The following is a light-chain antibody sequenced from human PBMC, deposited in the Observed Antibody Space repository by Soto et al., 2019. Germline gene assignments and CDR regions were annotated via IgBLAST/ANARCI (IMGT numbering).Light chain of an antibody. CDR1: RDVNKF. CDR3: QQYENLPLT. V-gene: IGKV1-33*01. Sequence: DLQMTQSPSSLSASVRDRVTITCQASRDVNKFLNWYQQKPGKAPKLLIYDASNLETGVPSRFSGSGSGTDFTFTISSLQPEDIATYYCQQYENLPLTFGGGTKVDIK. CDR2: DAS. J-gene: IGKJ4*02.